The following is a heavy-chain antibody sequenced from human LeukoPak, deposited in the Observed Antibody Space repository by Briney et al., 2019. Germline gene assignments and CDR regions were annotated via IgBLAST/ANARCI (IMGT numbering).Heavy chain of an antibody. CDR1: GGTFSSYA. CDR3: ASDSLVPAGAYFDY. V-gene: IGHV1-69*01. J-gene: IGHJ4*02. CDR2: IIPIFGTA. D-gene: IGHD2-2*01. Sequence: GSSVKVSCKASGGTFSSYAISWVRQAPGQGLEWMGGIIPIFGTANYAQTFQGRVTITADESTSTAYMELSSLRSEDTAVYYCASDSLVPAGAYFDYWGQGTLVTVSS.